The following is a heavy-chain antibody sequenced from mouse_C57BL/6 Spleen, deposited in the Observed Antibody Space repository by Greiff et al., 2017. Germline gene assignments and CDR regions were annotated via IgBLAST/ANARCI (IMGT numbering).Heavy chain of an antibody. CDR2: INPNNGGT. D-gene: IGHD3-2*02. CDR1: GYTFTDYY. V-gene: IGHV1-26*01. CDR3: GREGAAQTWFAY. Sequence: VQLQQSGPELVKPGASVKISCKASGYTFTDYYMNWVKQRHGKSLEWIGDINPNNGGTSYNQKFKGKATLTVDKYSSTAYMELRSLTSEDSAGWYCGREGAAQTWFAYWGQGTLVTVSA. J-gene: IGHJ3*01.